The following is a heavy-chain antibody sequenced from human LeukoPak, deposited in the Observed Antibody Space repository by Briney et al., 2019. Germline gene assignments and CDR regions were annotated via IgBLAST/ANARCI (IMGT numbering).Heavy chain of an antibody. CDR2: FDPEDGET. V-gene: IGHV1-24*01. CDR1: GYTLTELS. CDR3: ATGLMVARLRYYYGMDV. D-gene: IGHD2-15*01. Sequence: ASVKVSCKVSGYTLTELSMHWVRQAPGKGLEWMGGFDPEDGETIYAQKFQGRVTMTEDTSTDTAYMELSSLRSEDTAVYYCATGLMVARLRYYYGMDVWGQGTTVTVSS. J-gene: IGHJ6*02.